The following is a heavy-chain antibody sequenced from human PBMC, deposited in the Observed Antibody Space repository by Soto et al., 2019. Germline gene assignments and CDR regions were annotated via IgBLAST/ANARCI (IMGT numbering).Heavy chain of an antibody. CDR3: AGQRGELTGDVYYYYSIDV. J-gene: IGHJ6*03. CDR1: GYTFSNYS. D-gene: IGHD7-27*01. V-gene: IGHV1-18*01. Sequence: QVQLVQSGGEVKKPGASVKVSCKASGYTFSNYSVTWVRQAPGQGLEWMGWITAYKGNTNYAQKFQGRVTMTTDPSTSTAYMELRSLTSDDTAVYYCAGQRGELTGDVYYYYSIDVWGKGTTVTVSS. CDR2: ITAYKGNT.